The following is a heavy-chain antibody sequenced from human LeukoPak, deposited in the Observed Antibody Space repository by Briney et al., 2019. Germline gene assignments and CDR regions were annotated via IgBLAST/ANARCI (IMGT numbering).Heavy chain of an antibody. Sequence: GEAPETPFKGPGYRLTSYWIGWVRPMPGKGVEWMGIIYPSGADTRYSPSFQGQFTISADNSISTAYLQWSSLKASDTAMYYSARHAYISSYNWFDPWGQGTLVTVSS. D-gene: IGHD6-13*01. CDR2: IYPSGADT. CDR3: ARHAYISSYNWFDP. J-gene: IGHJ5*02. V-gene: IGHV5-51*01. CDR1: GYRLTSYW.